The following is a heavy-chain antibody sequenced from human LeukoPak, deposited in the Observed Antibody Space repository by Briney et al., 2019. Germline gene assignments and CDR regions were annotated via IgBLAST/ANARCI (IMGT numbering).Heavy chain of an antibody. CDR2: ISAYNGNT. D-gene: IGHD3-3*01. CDR1: GYTFTSYG. V-gene: IGHV1-18*01. J-gene: IGHJ4*02. CDR3: ARIGPQRFLESLLLDY. Sequence: ASVKVFCKASGYTFTSYGISWVRQAPGQGLEWMGWISAYNGNTNYAQKLQGRVTMTTDTSTSTAYMELRSLRSDDTAVYYCARIGPQRFLESLLLDYWGQGTLVTVSS.